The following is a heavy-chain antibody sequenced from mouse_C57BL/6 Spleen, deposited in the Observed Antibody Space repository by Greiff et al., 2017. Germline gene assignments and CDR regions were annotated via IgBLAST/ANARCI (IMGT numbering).Heavy chain of an antibody. CDR1: GYTFTGYW. CDR3: ARDDGYVDY. J-gene: IGHJ2*01. Sequence: QVQLQQSGAELMKPGASVKLSCKATGYTFTGYWIEWVKQRPGHGLEWIGEILPGSGSANDHEKFKGKATFTAVNSSNTAYKQLSILTTEDSAIYYCARDDGYVDYWGQGTTPTVSS. V-gene: IGHV1-9*01. CDR2: ILPGSGSA. D-gene: IGHD2-3*01.